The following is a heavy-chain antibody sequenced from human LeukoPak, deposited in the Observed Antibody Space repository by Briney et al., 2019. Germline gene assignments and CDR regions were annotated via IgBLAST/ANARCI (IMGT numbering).Heavy chain of an antibody. CDR2: IYYSGST. D-gene: IGHD1-1*01. CDR1: GASISSYY. Sequence: SETLSLTCTVSGASISSYYWSWIRQPPGKGLEWIGYIYYSGSTNYNPSLKSRVTMSVDTSKNQFSLNLSSVTAADTAVYYCARSSSTGPDYWGQGTLVTVSS. V-gene: IGHV4-59*08. J-gene: IGHJ4*02. CDR3: ARSSSTGPDY.